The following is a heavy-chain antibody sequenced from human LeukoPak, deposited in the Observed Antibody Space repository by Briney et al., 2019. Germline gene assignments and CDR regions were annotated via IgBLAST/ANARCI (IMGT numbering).Heavy chain of an antibody. D-gene: IGHD6-19*01. J-gene: IGHJ4*02. CDR3: ARVPGRIAVAGIDY. Sequence: GASVKVSCKASGYTFTSYCISWVRQAPGQGLEWMGWISAYNGNTNYAQKLQGRVTMTTDTSTSTAYMELRSLRSDDTAVYYCARVPGRIAVAGIDYWGQGTLVTVSS. CDR2: ISAYNGNT. CDR1: GYTFTSYC. V-gene: IGHV1-18*01.